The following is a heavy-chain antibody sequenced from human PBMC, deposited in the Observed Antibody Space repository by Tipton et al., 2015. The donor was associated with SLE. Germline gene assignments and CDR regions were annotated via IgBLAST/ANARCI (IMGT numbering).Heavy chain of an antibody. CDR2: IKEDGSEE. Sequence: SLRLSCAASGFTFNNNWMTWVRQAPGKGLEWVAHIKEDGSEEFYVESVRGRFFISRDNGKNSLFLQMNSLNAEDTAVYYCAREYQGRFYVNGAFDIWGQGTMVTVSS. D-gene: IGHD3-10*01. CDR1: GFTFNNNW. J-gene: IGHJ3*02. V-gene: IGHV3-7*01. CDR3: AREYQGRFYVNGAFDI.